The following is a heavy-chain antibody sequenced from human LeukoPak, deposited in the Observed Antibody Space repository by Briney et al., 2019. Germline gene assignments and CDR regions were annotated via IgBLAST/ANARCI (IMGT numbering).Heavy chain of an antibody. CDR2: ISYDGSDK. D-gene: IGHD6-13*01. V-gene: IGHV3-30*04. Sequence: GTSLRLSCAASGFTFSNYAMHWVRQAGGKGLEWIAVISYDGSDKYYAGSVKGRFTVSRDDSKRTLYLQVKSLRGEDTAVYYCARTSISSTWNFYYYGMDVWGQGTTVTVSS. J-gene: IGHJ6*02. CDR3: ARTSISSTWNFYYYGMDV. CDR1: GFTFSNYA.